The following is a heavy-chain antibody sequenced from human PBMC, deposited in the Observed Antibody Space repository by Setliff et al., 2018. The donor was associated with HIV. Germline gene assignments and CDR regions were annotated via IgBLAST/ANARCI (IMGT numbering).Heavy chain of an antibody. J-gene: IGHJ4*02. D-gene: IGHD3-10*01. CDR1: GGSISSRSYY. CDR3: ARARGPEGYFDS. CDR2: IYSNGKT. V-gene: IGHV4-61*02. Sequence: SETLSLTCTVSGGSISSRSYYWSWLRQPAGKGLEWIGRIYSNGKTDYNPSLKSRVTISEDTSKNQFSLKVNSVTAADTAMYYCARARGPEGYFDSWGQGTLVTV.